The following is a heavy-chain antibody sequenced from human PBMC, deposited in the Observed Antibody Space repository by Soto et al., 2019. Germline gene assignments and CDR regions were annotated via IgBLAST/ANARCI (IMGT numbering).Heavy chain of an antibody. V-gene: IGHV4-61*01. D-gene: IGHD6-13*01. CDR2: IYDNEGT. CDR1: GGSVSSSTXX. CDR3: ARDRGTAAAGFDY. J-gene: IGHJ4*02. Sequence: QVQLQESGPGLVKPSETLSLTCNVSGGSVSSSTXXWSWIRQPPGKGLEWIGYIYDNEGTKYNPXXXXRXXXXXXXXXXXXXXXXTXXXXXDTAXYYCARDRGTAAAGFDYWGQGILVIVSS.